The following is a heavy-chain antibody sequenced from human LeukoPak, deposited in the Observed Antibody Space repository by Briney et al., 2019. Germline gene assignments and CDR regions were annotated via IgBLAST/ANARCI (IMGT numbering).Heavy chain of an antibody. D-gene: IGHD3-3*01. Sequence: GGSLRLSCAASGFTFSSYSMNWVRQAPGKGREWVSYISRSSSTIYYADSVKGRFTISRDNAKNSLYLQMNSLRAEDTAVYYCARNLERNFWSGYQYYYYSMDVWGKGTTVNVSS. J-gene: IGHJ6*03. CDR3: ARNLERNFWSGYQYYYYSMDV. CDR2: ISRSSSTI. CDR1: GFTFSSYS. V-gene: IGHV3-48*04.